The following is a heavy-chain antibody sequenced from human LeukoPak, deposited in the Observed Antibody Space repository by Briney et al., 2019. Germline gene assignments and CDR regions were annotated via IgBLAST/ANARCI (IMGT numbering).Heavy chain of an antibody. CDR3: ARDNQRTGRGPSPWQYYFGLDV. V-gene: IGHV4-4*07. D-gene: IGHD2-15*01. Sequence: SETLSLTCTVSGTSLSRYHWTWIRQSAGKGLEWIGRVFPNGTIDYNPSLKTRVTIAVDSSNNQVSLRLTSVTAADTAVYYCARDNQRTGRGPSPWQYYFGLDVWGQGTTVTVSS. CDR1: GTSLSRYH. J-gene: IGHJ6*02. CDR2: VFPNGTI.